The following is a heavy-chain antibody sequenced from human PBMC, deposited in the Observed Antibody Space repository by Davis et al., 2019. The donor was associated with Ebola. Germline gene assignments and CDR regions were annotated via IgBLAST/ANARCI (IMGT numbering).Heavy chain of an antibody. CDR1: GFNFGEYA. CDR3: ARESGGGIDY. V-gene: IGHV3-49*04. CDR2: IRNKAYGGTT. J-gene: IGHJ4*02. D-gene: IGHD1-26*01. Sequence: PGGSLRLSCTASGFNFGEYAPTWVRQTPRKGLEWVGFIRNKAYGGTTEYAASVKGRFTISRDDSGNIAYLQMNSLKIEDTAVYYCARESGGGIDYWGQGTLVTVSS.